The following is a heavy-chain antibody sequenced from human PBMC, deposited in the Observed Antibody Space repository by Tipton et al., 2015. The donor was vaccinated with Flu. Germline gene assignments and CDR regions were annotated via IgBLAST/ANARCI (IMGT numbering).Heavy chain of an antibody. D-gene: IGHD6-19*01. J-gene: IGHJ6*02. CDR2: IHTSGTA. V-gene: IGHV4-61*02. Sequence: TLSLTCTISGGSISRGSYYYNWIRQPAGKGPEWIGRIHTSGTAYYKPSLKSRVTISLDTSKNHFSLRLTSVTAADTALYFCARAESSLWAGHYYGLDVWGQGTTVTVSS. CDR3: ARAESSLWAGHYYGLDV. CDR1: GGSISRGSYY.